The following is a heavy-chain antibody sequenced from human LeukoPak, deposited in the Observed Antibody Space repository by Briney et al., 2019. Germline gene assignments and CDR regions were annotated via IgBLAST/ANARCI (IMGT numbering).Heavy chain of an antibody. CDR2: ISGSGDST. CDR3: AKAHYIHFLDY. J-gene: IGHJ4*02. V-gene: IGHV3-23*01. D-gene: IGHD2/OR15-2a*01. Sequence: QTGGSLRLSCAASGFTFTTYAMSWVRQAPGKGLEWVSAISGSGDSTYYADSVKGRFTISRDDSKNTLYLQVNSLRAEDTAVYYCAKAHYIHFLDYWGQGTLVTVSS. CDR1: GFTFTTYA.